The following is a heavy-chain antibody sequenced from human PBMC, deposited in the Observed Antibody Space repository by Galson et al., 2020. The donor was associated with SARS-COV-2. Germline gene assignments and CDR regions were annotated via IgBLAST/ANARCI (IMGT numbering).Heavy chain of an antibody. V-gene: IGHV1-69*13. D-gene: IGHD3-10*01. J-gene: IGHJ4*02. CDR1: GYTFTGYY. CDR3: ASEATSMVRGVTPFDY. CDR2: IIPLFGTA. Sequence: SVTVSCKASGYTFTGYYLYWVRQAPRQGLEWMGGIIPLFGTANYAQKFQGRVTITADESTSTAYMELSSLRSEDTAVYYCASEATSMVRGVTPFDYWGQGSLVTVSS.